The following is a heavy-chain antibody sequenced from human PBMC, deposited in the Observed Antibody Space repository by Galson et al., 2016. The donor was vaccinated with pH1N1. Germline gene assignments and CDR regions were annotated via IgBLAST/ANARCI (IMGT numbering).Heavy chain of an antibody. CDR1: GYTFITYA. J-gene: IGHJ6*02. D-gene: IGHD3-3*01. V-gene: IGHV1-3*04. CDR3: ARGGTLSDFWSNYCPYGMDV. Sequence: SVKVSCKASGYTFITYAIHWVRQAPGQRLEWMGWINTGDGNATSSQKFQDRVTITRDTPATTAYLDLRGLRSEDTAVYHCARGGTLSDFWSNYCPYGMDVWGQGTTVTVSS. CDR2: INTGDGNA.